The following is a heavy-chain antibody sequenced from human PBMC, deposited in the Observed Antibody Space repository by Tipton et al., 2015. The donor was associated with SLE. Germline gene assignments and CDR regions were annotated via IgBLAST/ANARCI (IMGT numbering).Heavy chain of an antibody. J-gene: IGHJ4*02. D-gene: IGHD3-10*02. CDR2: INPNSGGT. V-gene: IGHV1-2*06. Sequence: QVQLVQSGAEVKKPGSSVKVSCKASGYTFTGYYMHWVRQAPGQGLEWMGRINPNSGGTDYAQKFQGRVTMTRDTSISTAYMERSRLRSDDTAVYYCARGTAMVGESYFDYWGQGTLVTVSS. CDR1: GYTFTGYY. CDR3: ARGTAMVGESYFDY.